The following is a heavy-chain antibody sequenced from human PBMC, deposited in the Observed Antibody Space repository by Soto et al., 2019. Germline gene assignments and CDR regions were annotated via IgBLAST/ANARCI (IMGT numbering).Heavy chain of an antibody. D-gene: IGHD3-22*01. Sequence: QVQLVQSGAEVKKPGASVKVSCKASGYTFTSYGISWVRQAPGQGLEWMGWITAYNGNTNYAQKLQGSVTMTTDTSTSTAYMELRSLRSDDTAVYYCARNSNYYDSSGYFNWFDPWGQGTLVTVSS. CDR1: GYTFTSYG. V-gene: IGHV1-18*01. CDR3: ARNSNYYDSSGYFNWFDP. CDR2: ITAYNGNT. J-gene: IGHJ5*02.